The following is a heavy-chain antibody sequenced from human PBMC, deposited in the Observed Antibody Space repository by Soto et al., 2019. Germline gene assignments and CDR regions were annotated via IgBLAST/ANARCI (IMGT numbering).Heavy chain of an antibody. J-gene: IGHJ6*02. CDR3: ARSTTVTTLHGMDV. V-gene: IGHV3-30-3*01. Sequence: QVQLVESGGGVVQPGRSLRLSCAASGFTFSSYAMHWVRQAPGKGLEWVAVISYDGSNKYYADSVKGRFTISRDNSKNTLYLQMNSLRAEDTAGYYCARSTTVTTLHGMDVWGQGTTGTVSS. CDR2: ISYDGSNK. CDR1: GFTFSSYA. D-gene: IGHD4-17*01.